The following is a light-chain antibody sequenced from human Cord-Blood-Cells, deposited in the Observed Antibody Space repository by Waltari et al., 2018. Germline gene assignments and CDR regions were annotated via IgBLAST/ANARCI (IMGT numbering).Light chain of an antibody. V-gene: IGKV1-9*01. CDR2: AAS. J-gene: IGKJ1*01. CDR3: QQLNSYPRT. Sequence: IQLTQSHSSLSASVGDRVTITCRASQGISSYLAWYQQKPGKAPKILIYAASTLQSGVPAMFSGSESGTDCTLTISSLQPEDFATYYWQQLNSYPRTFGQGTKVEIK. CDR1: QGISSY.